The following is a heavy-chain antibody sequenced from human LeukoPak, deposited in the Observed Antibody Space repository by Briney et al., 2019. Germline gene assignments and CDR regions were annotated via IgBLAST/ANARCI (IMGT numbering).Heavy chain of an antibody. CDR3: ARGYCSGGTCYLVENWLDP. V-gene: IGHV1-2*06. J-gene: IGHJ5*02. CDR2: INPNSGGT. Sequence: ASVKVSCKSSGYTLTAYYIYWVRQAPGQGLEWMGRINPNSGGTDYAQNFQGRVTMTRDTSISTAYMELSRLRSDDTAVYYCARGYCSGGTCYLVENWLDPWGQGTLVTVSS. D-gene: IGHD2-15*01. CDR1: GYTLTAYY.